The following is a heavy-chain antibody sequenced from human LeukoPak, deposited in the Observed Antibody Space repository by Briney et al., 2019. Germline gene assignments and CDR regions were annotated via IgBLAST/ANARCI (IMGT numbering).Heavy chain of an antibody. Sequence: SETLSLTCTVSGGSISSSSYYRGWIRQPPGKGLEWIGSIYYSGSTYYNPSLKSRVTISVDTSKNQFSLKLSSVTAADTAVYYCARVRAMGIDYWGQGTLVTVSS. J-gene: IGHJ4*02. CDR1: GGSISSSSYY. CDR2: IYYSGST. D-gene: IGHD7-27*01. CDR3: ARVRAMGIDY. V-gene: IGHV4-39*07.